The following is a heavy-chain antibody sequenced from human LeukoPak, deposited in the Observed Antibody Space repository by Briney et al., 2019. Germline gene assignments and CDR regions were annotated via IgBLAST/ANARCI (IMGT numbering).Heavy chain of an antibody. CDR3: VRDVTSSWVYKWGYYFEF. CDR2: IKKDGSEK. J-gene: IGHJ4*02. CDR1: GFTFSSYW. Sequence: GGSLRLSCAASGFTFSSYWMNWVRQAPGKGLEWVANIKKDGSEKYYVDSVKGRFTISRDNAKNTLYLQMNSLRAEDTAVYYCVRDVTSSWVYKWGYYFEFWGQGTLVTVSS. V-gene: IGHV3-7*01. D-gene: IGHD6-13*01.